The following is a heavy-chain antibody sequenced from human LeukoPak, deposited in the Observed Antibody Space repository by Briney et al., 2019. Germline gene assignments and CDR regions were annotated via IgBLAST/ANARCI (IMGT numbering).Heavy chain of an antibody. J-gene: IGHJ3*02. CDR3: AKSAMYYYDSLANAFDI. CDR1: GFTFSIYA. D-gene: IGHD3-22*01. Sequence: PGGSLRLSCAASGFTFSIYAMSWVRQAPGKGLEWVSTISGSGGSTYFADSVRGRFTISRDNSKNTLYLQMNRLRAEDTAAYYCAKSAMYYYDSLANAFDIWGQGTMVTVSS. CDR2: ISGSGGST. V-gene: IGHV3-23*01.